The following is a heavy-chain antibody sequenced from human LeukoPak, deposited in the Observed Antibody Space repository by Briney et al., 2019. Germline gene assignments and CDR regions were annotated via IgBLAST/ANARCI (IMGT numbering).Heavy chain of an antibody. D-gene: IGHD2-8*01. V-gene: IGHV3-15*01. J-gene: IGHJ4*02. Sequence: PGGSLRLSCAASGFTFNNAWMSWVRQVPGKGLEWVGRIKSKTDGGTIDYAAPVKGRFTISRDDSETPLYLQMNTLKTEDTAVYYCTTYRYGVTYYFDYWGQGTLVTVSS. CDR2: IKSKTDGGTI. CDR3: TTYRYGVTYYFDY. CDR1: GFTFNNAW.